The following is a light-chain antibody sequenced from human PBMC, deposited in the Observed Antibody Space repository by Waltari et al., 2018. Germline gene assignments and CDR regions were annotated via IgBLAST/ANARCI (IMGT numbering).Light chain of an antibody. Sequence: DIVLTQSPGPLSLSPVERATLSCRASQSIRSNYLAWYQQKPGQALRLLIYGASSRATGIPDRFTGSGSGTDFTLTISRLEPEDFAVYYCQQYGSSPVTFGQGTRLEIK. J-gene: IGKJ5*01. CDR2: GAS. V-gene: IGKV3-20*01. CDR3: QQYGSSPVT. CDR1: QSIRSNY.